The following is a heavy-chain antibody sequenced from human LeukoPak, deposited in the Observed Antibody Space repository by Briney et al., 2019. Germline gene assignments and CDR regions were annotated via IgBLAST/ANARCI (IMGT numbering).Heavy chain of an antibody. Sequence: ASVKVSCKASGYTFSSCAINWVRQAPGQGLEYMGWIDTKTGNPTYAQGFTGRFVFSLDTSVSTAYLQISSLRAEDTAVYYCAIHPSDSSGYFSYWGQGALVTVSS. V-gene: IGHV7-4-1*02. J-gene: IGHJ4*02. D-gene: IGHD3-22*01. CDR2: IDTKTGNP. CDR3: AIHPSDSSGYFSY. CDR1: GYTFSSCA.